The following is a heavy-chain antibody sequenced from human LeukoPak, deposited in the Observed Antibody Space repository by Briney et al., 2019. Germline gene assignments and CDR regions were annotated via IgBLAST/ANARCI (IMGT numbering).Heavy chain of an antibody. D-gene: IGHD3-3*01. Sequence: GGSLRLSCAASGFTFDDYAMHWVRQAPGKGLEWVSGISWNSGSIGYADSVRGRFTISRDNAKNSPYLQMNSLRAEDTALYYCAKDMYYDFWSGYSFDYWGQGTLVTVSS. V-gene: IGHV3-9*01. J-gene: IGHJ4*02. CDR2: ISWNSGSI. CDR3: AKDMYYDFWSGYSFDY. CDR1: GFTFDDYA.